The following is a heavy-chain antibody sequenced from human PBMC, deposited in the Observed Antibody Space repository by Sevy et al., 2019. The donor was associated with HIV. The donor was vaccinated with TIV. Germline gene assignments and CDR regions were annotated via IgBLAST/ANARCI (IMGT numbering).Heavy chain of an antibody. D-gene: IGHD2-21*02. CDR1: GFTFSNAW. CDR2: IKSKTDGGTT. J-gene: IGHJ4*02. V-gene: IGHV3-15*01. CDR3: TTDPRLIPATAIRYFDY. Sequence: GGSLRLSCAASGFTFSNAWMSWVRQAPGKGLEWVGRIKSKTDGGTTDYAAPVKGRFTISRDDSKNTPYLQMNSLKTEDTAVYYCTTDPRLIPATAIRYFDYWGQGTLVTVSS.